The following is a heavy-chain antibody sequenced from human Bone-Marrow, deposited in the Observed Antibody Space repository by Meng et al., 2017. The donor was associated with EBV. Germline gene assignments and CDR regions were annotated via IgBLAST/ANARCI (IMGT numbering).Heavy chain of an antibody. CDR1: GFTFSDYY. J-gene: IGHJ4*02. Sequence: QGELVESWGGLVNPGGASRLSYAASGFTFSDYYMSWIRQAPGKGLEWVSYISSSGSTIYYADSVKGRFTISRDNAKNSLYLQMNSLRAEDTAVYYCARDGGDSSGYYYDYWGQGTLVTVSS. CDR2: ISSSGSTI. CDR3: ARDGGDSSGYYYDY. V-gene: IGHV3-11*01. D-gene: IGHD3-22*01.